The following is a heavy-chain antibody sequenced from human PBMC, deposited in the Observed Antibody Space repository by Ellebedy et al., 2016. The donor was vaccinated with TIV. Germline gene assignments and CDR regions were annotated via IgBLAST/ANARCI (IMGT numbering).Heavy chain of an antibody. J-gene: IGHJ4*02. CDR1: GFTLSNVW. D-gene: IGHD6-19*01. Sequence: GESLKISCAASGFTLSNVWMSWVRQAPGKELEWVGRIKSETNGGTIDFAAPVKVRFTISRDDSKNTLYLQMNSLKSEDTAVYYCSLAFNTGWEYWGQGTQVTVSS. V-gene: IGHV3-15*01. CDR2: IKSETNGGTI. CDR3: SLAFNTGWEY.